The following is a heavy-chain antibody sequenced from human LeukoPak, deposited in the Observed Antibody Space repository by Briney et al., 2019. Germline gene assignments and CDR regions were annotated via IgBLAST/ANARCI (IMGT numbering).Heavy chain of an antibody. CDR3: VRGSYGAYDY. J-gene: IGHJ4*02. D-gene: IGHD4-17*01. CDR2: ISSDSSYI. V-gene: IGHV3-21*01. Sequence: GGSLRLSCAASGFNSNTYTMNWVRQAPGKGLEWVSSISSDSSYIYYADAVHGRFTVSRDNAKYSLYLQMNSLRAEDTAVYYCVRGSYGAYDYWGQGSLVTVSS. CDR1: GFNSNTYT.